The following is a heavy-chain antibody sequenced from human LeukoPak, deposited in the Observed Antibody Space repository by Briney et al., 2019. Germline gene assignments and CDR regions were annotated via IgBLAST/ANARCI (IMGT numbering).Heavy chain of an antibody. CDR2: INHSGST. CDR3: ASLRWPRLGWFDP. V-gene: IGHV4-34*01. Sequence: SETLSLTCAVYGGSFSGYFWSWIRQPPGKGLEWIGEINHSGSTNYNPSLKSRVTISVDTSKNQFSLKLSSVTAADTAVYYCASLRWPRLGWFDPWGQGTLVTVSS. J-gene: IGHJ5*02. D-gene: IGHD5-12*01. CDR1: GGSFSGYF.